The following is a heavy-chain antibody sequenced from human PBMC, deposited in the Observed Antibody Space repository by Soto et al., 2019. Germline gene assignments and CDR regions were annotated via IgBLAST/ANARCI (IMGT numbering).Heavy chain of an antibody. J-gene: IGHJ2*01. V-gene: IGHV3-23*01. Sequence: LRISCTASVFTFSSSAMSWVRQAPGKGLEWVSALTGSGGHTFYADSVKGRFTISRDNSKNTVYLHLNNLRAEDTAIYYCAKPASLIYFGFCGRGPLFPVCS. D-gene: IGHD3-3*01. CDR3: AKPASLIYFGF. CDR1: VFTFSSSA. CDR2: LTGSGGHT.